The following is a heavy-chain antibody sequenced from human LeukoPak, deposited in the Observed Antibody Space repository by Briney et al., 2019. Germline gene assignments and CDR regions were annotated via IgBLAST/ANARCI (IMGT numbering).Heavy chain of an antibody. D-gene: IGHD6-13*01. CDR3: ARDTSSSWYYFDH. CDR1: GFTFRNYG. CDR2: IWSDGSTK. J-gene: IGHJ4*02. Sequence: GRSLRLSCAASGFTFRNYGLHWVRQAPGKGLEWVAVIWSDGSTKYYAEAVQGRFTISRDTSKNRLYLQLNSLRVEDTAVFYCARDTSSSWYYFDHWGQGTLVTVSS. V-gene: IGHV3-33*01.